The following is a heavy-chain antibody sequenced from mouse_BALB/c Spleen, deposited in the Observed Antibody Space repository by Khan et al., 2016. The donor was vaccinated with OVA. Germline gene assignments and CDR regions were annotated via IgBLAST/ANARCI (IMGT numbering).Heavy chain of an antibody. J-gene: IGHJ2*01. V-gene: IGHV3-1*02. D-gene: IGHD1-2*01. CDR2: IRYSGST. CDR1: GYSITSGYG. Sequence: EVQLQESGPGLAKPSQSLSLSCTVTGYSITSGYGWNWILQFPGNQLEWMGYIRYSGSTNYNQTFKNKTSFTRDKSKNTSFMQLNSVTTEDTATYYCARTARLKYWGQGTTLTVSA. CDR3: ARTARLKY.